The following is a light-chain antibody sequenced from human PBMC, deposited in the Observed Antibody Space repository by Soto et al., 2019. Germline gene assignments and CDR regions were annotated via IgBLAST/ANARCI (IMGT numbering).Light chain of an antibody. CDR3: QQRSIWPLT. V-gene: IGKV3-11*01. CDR1: QNVRTY. Sequence: EILLTQSPGTLSLFPGERATLSCRASQNVRTYLAWYQQKPGQAPRLLIYDASNRATGIPARFSGSGSGADFTLTISSLEPEDFALYYCQQRSIWPLTFGGGTKVEI. CDR2: DAS. J-gene: IGKJ4*01.